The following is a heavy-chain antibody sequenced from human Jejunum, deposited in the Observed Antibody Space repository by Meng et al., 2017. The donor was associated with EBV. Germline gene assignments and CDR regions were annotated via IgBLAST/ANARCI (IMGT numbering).Heavy chain of an antibody. J-gene: IGHJ4*02. D-gene: IGHD3-22*01. CDR1: GGSVSTASYY. CDR3: ARVVDYYERSGYPDF. V-gene: IGHV4-61*01. Sequence: HVQLRGACPRPVKPSATLAPTRTVSGGSVSTASYYWSWIRQSPGKGLEWIGYIYYSGNTNYNPSLKSRATITVDTSKNQFSLKLSSVTAADTAVYYCARVVDYYERSGYPDFWGQGTLVTVSS. CDR2: IYYSGNT.